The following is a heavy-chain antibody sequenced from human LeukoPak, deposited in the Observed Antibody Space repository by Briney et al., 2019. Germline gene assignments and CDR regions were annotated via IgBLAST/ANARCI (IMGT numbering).Heavy chain of an antibody. D-gene: IGHD2-8*01. CDR1: GVTSSNYW. V-gene: IGHV3-74*01. CDR3: ARDLMVGSPFDS. Sequence: GGCLRLSCAASGVTSSNYWMHWVRQTPGKGLVWVSRINTDGSTSYADSVKGRFTISRDNAKNTLYLQMNSLRAEDTAVYYCARDLMVGSPFDSWGQGTLVTVSS. J-gene: IGHJ4*02. CDR2: INTDGST.